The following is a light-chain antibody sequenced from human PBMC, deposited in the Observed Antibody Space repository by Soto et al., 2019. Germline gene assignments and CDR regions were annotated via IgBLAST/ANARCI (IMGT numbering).Light chain of an antibody. CDR2: GAS. CDR3: LQLNTYPLLT. CDR1: QGISSY. Sequence: IQLTQSPSSLSASVGDRVTITCRASQGISSYLAWYQQKPGKAPKLLIYGASTLQSGVPSRVSGSGSGKDFTLTISSLQPEDFATYYCLQLNTYPLLTFGGGTKVDIK. V-gene: IGKV1-9*01. J-gene: IGKJ4*01.